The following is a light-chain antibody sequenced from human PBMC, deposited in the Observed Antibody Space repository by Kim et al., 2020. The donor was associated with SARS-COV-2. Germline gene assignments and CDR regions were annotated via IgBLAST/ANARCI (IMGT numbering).Light chain of an antibody. CDR2: TDN. CDR3: AAWDDSLPGVV. J-gene: IGLJ3*02. V-gene: IGLV1-44*01. Sequence: GQRVTISCSGSNSNIGSHTVNWYQQLPGTAPPLLIYTDNQRPSGVPDRFSGSKSGTSASLAISGLQPEDEADYYCAAWDDSLPGVVFGGGTQLTV. CDR1: NSNIGSHT.